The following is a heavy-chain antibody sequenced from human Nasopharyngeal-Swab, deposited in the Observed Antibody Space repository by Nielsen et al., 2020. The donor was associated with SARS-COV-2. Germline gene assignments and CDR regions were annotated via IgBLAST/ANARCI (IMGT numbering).Heavy chain of an antibody. CDR1: GGSINSRNYY. V-gene: IGHV4-39*07. CDR3: AGRNCNGGACYLDNTYDI. J-gene: IGHJ3*02. D-gene: IGHD2-15*01. Sequence: SETLSLTCTVSGGSINSRNYYWGYIRQPPGEGLEWIGNMYYSGNTYYSPSLKSRVSISEDTSKNQFSLTLHSMTAADTAVYYCAGRNCNGGACYLDNTYDIWGQGTMVTVSS. CDR2: MYYSGNT.